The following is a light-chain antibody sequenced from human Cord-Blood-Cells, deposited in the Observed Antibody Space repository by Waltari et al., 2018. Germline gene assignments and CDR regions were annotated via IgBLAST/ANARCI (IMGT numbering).Light chain of an antibody. V-gene: IGKV3-20*01. Sequence: EIVLTQSPGTLSLSPGERDTLSCRASQGVSSSYLAWYQQKPGQAPRLLIDGASSRATGIPDRFSCSGDGTDFTLTISRLEPEDFAVYYCQQYGSSPTFGQGTKVEIK. CDR3: QQYGSSPT. J-gene: IGKJ1*01. CDR1: QGVSSSY. CDR2: GAS.